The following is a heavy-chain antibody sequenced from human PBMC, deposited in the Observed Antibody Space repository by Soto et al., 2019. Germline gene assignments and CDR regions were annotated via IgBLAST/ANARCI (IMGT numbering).Heavy chain of an antibody. V-gene: IGHV3-23*01. D-gene: IGHD6-6*01. Sequence: EVQLLESGGGLVQPGGSLRLSCAASGFTFSSYAMSWVRQAPGKGLEWVSAISGSGGSTYYADSVKGRFTISRDNSKNTLYLQMNSLRAEDTAVYYCAKVSQGSRSSSGWYFDIWGRGTLVTVSS. CDR2: ISGSGGST. J-gene: IGHJ2*01. CDR3: AKVSQGSRSSSGWYFDI. CDR1: GFTFSSYA.